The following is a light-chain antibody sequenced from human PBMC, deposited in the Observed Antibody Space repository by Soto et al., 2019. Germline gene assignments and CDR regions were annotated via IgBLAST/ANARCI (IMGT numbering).Light chain of an antibody. V-gene: IGKV3-11*01. CDR3: QQRNSPPYT. CDR2: DAS. Sequence: EIVLTQSPATLSLSPGERATLSCRASQSVSSYLAWYQQKPGQAPRLLIFDASNRATGIPARFSGSGSGTDFTLTISSLEPEDFAVYYCQQRNSPPYTFGQGTKLEIK. CDR1: QSVSSY. J-gene: IGKJ2*01.